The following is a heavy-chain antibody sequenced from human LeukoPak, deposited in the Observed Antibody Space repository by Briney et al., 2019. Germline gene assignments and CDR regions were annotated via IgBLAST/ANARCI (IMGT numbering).Heavy chain of an antibody. CDR3: AGTVGWNYAGWDPAGGFDP. D-gene: IGHD1-7*01. V-gene: IGHV4-4*07. J-gene: IGHJ5*02. CDR1: GGSISSYY. Sequence: PSETLSLTCTVSGGSISSYYWSWIRQPAGKGLEWIGRIYTSGSTNYNPSLKSRVTMSVDTSKNQFSLKLSSVTAADTAVYYCAGTVGWNYAGWDPAGGFDPWGQGTLVTVSS. CDR2: IYTSGST.